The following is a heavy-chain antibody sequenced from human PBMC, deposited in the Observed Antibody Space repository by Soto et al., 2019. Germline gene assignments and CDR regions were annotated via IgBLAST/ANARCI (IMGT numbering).Heavy chain of an antibody. CDR3: ATYYYGSGRFRWFDP. D-gene: IGHD3-10*01. CDR1: GGSISSGDYY. Sequence: SEILSLTCTVSGGSISSGDYYWSWIRQPPGKGLEWIGYIYYSGSTYYNPSLKSRVTISVDTSKNQFSLKLSSVTAADTAVYYCATYYYGSGRFRWFDPWGQGTLVTVSS. V-gene: IGHV4-30-4*01. J-gene: IGHJ5*02. CDR2: IYYSGST.